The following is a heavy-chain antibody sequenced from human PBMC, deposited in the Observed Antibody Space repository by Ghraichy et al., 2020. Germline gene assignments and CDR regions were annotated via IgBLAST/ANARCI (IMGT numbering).Heavy chain of an antibody. J-gene: IGHJ3*02. CDR2: IIPIFGTA. CDR3: ARDPRPYYYDSSGYYSGHSWAAFDI. Sequence: SVKVSCKASGGTFSSYAISWVRQAPGQGLEWMGRIIPIFGTANYAQKFQGRVTITADESTSTAYMELSSLRSEDTAVYHCARDPRPYYYDSSGYYSGHSWAAFDIWGQGTMVTVSS. CDR1: GGTFSSYA. V-gene: IGHV1-69*13. D-gene: IGHD3-22*01.